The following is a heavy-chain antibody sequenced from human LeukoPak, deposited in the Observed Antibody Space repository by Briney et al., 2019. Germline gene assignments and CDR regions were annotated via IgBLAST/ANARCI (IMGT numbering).Heavy chain of an antibody. CDR1: GFTVSSNY. CDR3: ARGVPGDVDAFDI. J-gene: IGHJ3*02. Sequence: PGGSLRLSCAASGFTVSSNYMSWVRQPPGKGLEWIGEISHSGSPNYNPSLKGRLTISVDTSKNQFSLKLSSVTAADTAVYYCARGVPGDVDAFDIWGQGTMVTVSS. D-gene: IGHD7-27*01. V-gene: IGHV4-59*02. CDR2: ISHSGSP.